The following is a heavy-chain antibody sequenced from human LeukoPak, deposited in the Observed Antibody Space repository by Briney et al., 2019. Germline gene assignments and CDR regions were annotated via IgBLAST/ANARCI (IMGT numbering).Heavy chain of an antibody. CDR3: ARGGPGWYFDL. V-gene: IGHV3-53*01. CDR1: GFTVSSNY. CDR2: IYRGGST. Sequence: PGGSLRLSCAASGFTVSSNYMSWVRQAPGKGLEWVSVIYRGGSTDYADSVKGRFTISRDNAKNSLHLQMNSLRAGDTAVYYCARGGPGWYFDLWGRGTLVTVSS. J-gene: IGHJ2*01.